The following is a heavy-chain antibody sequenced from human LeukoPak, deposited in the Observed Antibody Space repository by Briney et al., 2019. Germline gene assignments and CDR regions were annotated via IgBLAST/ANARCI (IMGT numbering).Heavy chain of an antibody. J-gene: IGHJ6*03. CDR3: ARATLGADYYYYMDV. CDR2: TNPNSGGT. CDR1: GYTFTGYY. V-gene: IGHV1-2*02. Sequence: GASVKVSCKASGYTFTGYYMHWVRQAPGQGLEWMGWTNPNSGGTNYAQKFQGRVTMTRDTSIGTAYMELSRLRSDDTAVYYCARATLGADYYYYMDVWGKGTTVTVSS. D-gene: IGHD3-16*01.